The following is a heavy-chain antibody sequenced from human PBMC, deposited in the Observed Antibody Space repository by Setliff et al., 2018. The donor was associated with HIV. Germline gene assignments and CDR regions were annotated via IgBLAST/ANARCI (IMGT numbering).Heavy chain of an antibody. CDR3: ARQDVGAYAPLRY. V-gene: IGHV3-74*01. J-gene: IGHJ4*02. D-gene: IGHD5-12*01. Sequence: GALRLSCAASGFTFKTDAMHWVRQAPGRGLEWVSRIDSDGSDTTYADSVRGRFAISRDNAKNTLYLQMNSLRAEDTALYYCARQDVGAYAPLRYWGQGTLVTVSS. CDR2: IDSDGSDT. CDR1: GFTFKTDA.